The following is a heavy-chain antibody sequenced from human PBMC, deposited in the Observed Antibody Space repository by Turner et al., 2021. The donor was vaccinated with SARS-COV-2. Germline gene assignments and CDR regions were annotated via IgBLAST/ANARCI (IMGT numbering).Heavy chain of an antibody. CDR3: ARGHIVGSSWCYFEN. V-gene: IGHV4-34*01. J-gene: IGHJ4*02. Sequence: QVQLQQWGAGVLKTSETLSLTCAVNGGAFSGYYWSWIRQPPGKGLEWIGQINYSGNSNYNPSLKSRVTISEDTTKKQVSLNLRSVTAADTAVYYCARGHIVGSSWCYFENWGRGTLVTVSS. D-gene: IGHD6-13*01. CDR1: GGAFSGYY. CDR2: INYSGNS.